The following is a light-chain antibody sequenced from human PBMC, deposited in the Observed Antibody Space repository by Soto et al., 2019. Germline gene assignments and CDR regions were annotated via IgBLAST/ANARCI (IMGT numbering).Light chain of an antibody. CDR3: QQYGRSQT. J-gene: IGKJ1*01. V-gene: IGKV3-20*01. Sequence: EVGVTQSPVTVSVSPGERATLSCRASQNISRSLAWYQQKPGQGPSLLIYSTSNRATGIPDRFSGSGSGTDFTLTIRRLEPEDFALYYCQQYGRSQTFGQGTKVDI. CDR2: STS. CDR1: QNISRS.